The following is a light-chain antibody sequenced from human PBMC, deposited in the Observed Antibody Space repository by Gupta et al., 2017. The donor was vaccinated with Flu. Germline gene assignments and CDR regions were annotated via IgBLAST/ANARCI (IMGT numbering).Light chain of an antibody. V-gene: IGLV2-23*02. Sequence: QSALTQPASVSGSLGQSITISCAGTSNDVGFYNLVSWYQQHPGKGPKLLIYEVNKRPSGLSNRFSGSKSGNTASLTISGLQAEDEADYYCCSYVGNVMFGRGTKLTVL. J-gene: IGLJ3*02. CDR2: EVN. CDR3: CSYVGNVM. CDR1: SNDVGFYNL.